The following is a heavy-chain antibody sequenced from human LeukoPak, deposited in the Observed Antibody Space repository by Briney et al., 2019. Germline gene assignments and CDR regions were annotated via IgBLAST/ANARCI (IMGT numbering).Heavy chain of an antibody. CDR1: GGSIFSTNW. V-gene: IGHV4-4*02. D-gene: IGHD1-26*01. CDR2: IFYSGST. J-gene: IGHJ6*03. CDR3: AKDPLVNHYYYYYMDV. Sequence: SETLSLTCAVSGGSIFSTNWWSWVRQPPGKGLEWIGQIFYSGSTSYSPSLKSRVTISMDKSKNQFSLKLTSVTAADTAVYYCAKDPLVNHYYYYYMDVWGKGTTVTVSS.